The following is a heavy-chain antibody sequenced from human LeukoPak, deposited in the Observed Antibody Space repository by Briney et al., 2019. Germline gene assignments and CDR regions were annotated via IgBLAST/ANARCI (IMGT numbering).Heavy chain of an antibody. D-gene: IGHD1-1*01. Sequence: SETLSLTCTVSGDSVSSLSHHWAWLRQPPGKGLEWIASIYYTGNTYYNPSLKSRLSISIDASKNYFSLKLSSVTAADTAVYFCTREFTSTSGDWGQGTLVTVSS. J-gene: IGHJ4*02. CDR1: GDSVSSLSHH. CDR3: TREFTSTSGD. V-gene: IGHV4-39*02. CDR2: IYYTGNT.